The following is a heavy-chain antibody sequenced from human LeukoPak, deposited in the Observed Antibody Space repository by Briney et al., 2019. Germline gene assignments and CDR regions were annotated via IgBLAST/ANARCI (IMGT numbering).Heavy chain of an antibody. D-gene: IGHD3-9*01. V-gene: IGHV4-61*02. CDR1: GGSISSGSYY. CDR3: ARGVIFDWLSTTRLPPPLYYYGMDV. J-gene: IGHJ6*02. Sequence: SETLSLTCTVSGGSISSGSYYWSWIRQPAGKGLEWIGRIYTSGSTNYNPSLKSRVTISVDTSKNQFSLKLSSVTAADTAVYYCARGVIFDWLSTTRLPPPLYYYGMDVWGQGTTVTVSS. CDR2: IYTSGST.